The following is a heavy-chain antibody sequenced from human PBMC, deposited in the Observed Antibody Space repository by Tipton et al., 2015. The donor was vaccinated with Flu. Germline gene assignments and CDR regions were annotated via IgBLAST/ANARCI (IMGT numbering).Heavy chain of an antibody. CDR3: ARVGPDSSALD. J-gene: IGHJ4*02. CDR2: IYHSGTT. Sequence: TLSLTCSVSGASISSGGYSWSWIRQPPGKGLEWVGYIYHSGTTYYNPSLKSRVIISGDRSKNQFSLKMSAVTAADTAVYYCARVGPDSSALDWGQGTRVTVSS. CDR1: GASISSGGYS. D-gene: IGHD3-22*01. V-gene: IGHV4-30-2*01.